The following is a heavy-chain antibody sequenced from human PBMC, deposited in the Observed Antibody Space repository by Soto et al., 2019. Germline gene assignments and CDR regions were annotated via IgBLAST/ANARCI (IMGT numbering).Heavy chain of an antibody. CDR2: ISPYRGNR. D-gene: IGHD2-2*01. J-gene: IGHJ3*01. Sequence: QVQLVQSGAEVKKPGASVKVSCKASGYTFINYGISWVQQAPGQGLECMGWISPYRGNRNYANKXXXXXTMTSXTXXXXXXXXHRILXXXXXXXXXCTIRIVPXXXXXXXXWGQ. CDR3: TIRIVPXXXXXXXX. V-gene: IGHV1-18*01. CDR1: GYTFINYG.